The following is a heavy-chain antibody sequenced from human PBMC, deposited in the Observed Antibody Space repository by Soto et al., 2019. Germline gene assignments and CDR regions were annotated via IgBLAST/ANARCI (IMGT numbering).Heavy chain of an antibody. D-gene: IGHD3-10*01. V-gene: IGHV1-69*13. CDR1: GGTFSSYA. CDR3: ASYAPTRFGKLPMGPDLDAFDI. Sequence: GASVKVSCKASGGTFSSYAISWVRQAPGQGLEWMGGIIPIFGTANYAQKFQGRVTITADESTSTAYMELSSLRSEDTAVYYCASYAPTRFGKLPMGPDLDAFDIWGQGTMVTVSS. CDR2: IIPIFGTA. J-gene: IGHJ3*02.